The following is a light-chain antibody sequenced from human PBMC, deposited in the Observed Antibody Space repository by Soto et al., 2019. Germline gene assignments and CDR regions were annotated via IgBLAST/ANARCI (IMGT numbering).Light chain of an antibody. V-gene: IGLV2-14*01. CDR1: SSDVGGYNY. CDR3: ISYTGSDTSYV. Sequence: QSALTQPASVSGSPGQSITISCTGTSSDVGGYNYVAWYQQYPGQAPKLMIYEVRNRPSGVSSRFSGSKSGNTASLTISGLQAEDEADYYCISYTGSDTSYVFGTGTKLTVL. J-gene: IGLJ1*01. CDR2: EVR.